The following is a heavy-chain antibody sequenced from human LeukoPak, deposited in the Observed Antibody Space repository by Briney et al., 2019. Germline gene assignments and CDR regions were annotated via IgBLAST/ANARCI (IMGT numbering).Heavy chain of an antibody. CDR1: GYTFNSYG. J-gene: IGHJ6*03. Sequence: GASVKVSCKASGYTFNSYGISWVRQAPGQGLEWMAWISAYNGNTIYAQKFQGRVTITTDESMSTAYMELSSLRSEDTAVYYCASVVVAGPYYYYMDVWGKGTTVTVSS. CDR2: ISAYNGNT. V-gene: IGHV1-18*01. CDR3: ASVVVAGPYYYYMDV. D-gene: IGHD2-15*01.